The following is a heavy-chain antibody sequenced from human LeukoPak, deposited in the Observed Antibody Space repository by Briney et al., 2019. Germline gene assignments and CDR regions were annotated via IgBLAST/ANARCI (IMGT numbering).Heavy chain of an antibody. Sequence: SETLSLTCGVYGGSFSGYYWSWVRQPPGKGLEGIGEINHSGSTNYNPSLKSRVTISVDTSKNQFSLKLSSVTAADTAVYYCARGLEQQLVLFDYWGQGTLVTVSS. V-gene: IGHV4-34*01. CDR3: ARGLEQQLVLFDY. D-gene: IGHD6-13*01. J-gene: IGHJ4*02. CDR2: INHSGST. CDR1: GGSFSGYY.